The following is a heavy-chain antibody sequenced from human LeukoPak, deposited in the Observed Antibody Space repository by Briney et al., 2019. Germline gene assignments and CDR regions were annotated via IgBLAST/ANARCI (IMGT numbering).Heavy chain of an antibody. D-gene: IGHD6-13*01. CDR2: ISGSGGST. Sequence: GGSLRLSCAASGFTFSSYAMSWVRQAPGKGLEWVSAISGSGGSTYYADSAKGRFTISRDNSKNTLYLQMNSLRAEDTAVYYCAKVSSSLYSYFDYWGQGTLVTVSS. CDR1: GFTFSSYA. V-gene: IGHV3-23*01. J-gene: IGHJ4*02. CDR3: AKVSSSLYSYFDY.